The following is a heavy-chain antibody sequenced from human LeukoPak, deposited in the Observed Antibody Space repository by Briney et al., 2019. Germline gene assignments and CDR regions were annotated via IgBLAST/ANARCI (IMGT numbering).Heavy chain of an antibody. CDR3: ARMYSAASYYFDV. Sequence: SETLSLTCSVSGFSISGYHWIWIRQPPEKGLEWMGYFSYSGSTRYNPSPKSRVTMSLDTSKNQFSLRLITVADAAPVCYSCARMYSAASYYFDVWGQGTLVTVSS. CDR2: FSYSGST. V-gene: IGHV4-59*01. CDR1: GFSISGYH. J-gene: IGHJ4*02. D-gene: IGHD1-26*01.